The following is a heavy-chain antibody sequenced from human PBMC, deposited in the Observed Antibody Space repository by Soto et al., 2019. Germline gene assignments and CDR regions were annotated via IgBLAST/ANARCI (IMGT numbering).Heavy chain of an antibody. V-gene: IGHV1-3*01. CDR2: INAGNGNT. CDR1: GYTFTSYA. Sequence: ASVKVSCKASGYTFTSYAMHWVRQAPGQRLEWMGWINAGNGNTKYSQKFQGRVTITRDTSASTAYMELSSLRSEDTAVYYCARDLYEGFSSSSVSWFDPWGQGTLVTVSS. CDR3: ARDLYEGFSSSSVSWFDP. D-gene: IGHD6-6*01. J-gene: IGHJ5*02.